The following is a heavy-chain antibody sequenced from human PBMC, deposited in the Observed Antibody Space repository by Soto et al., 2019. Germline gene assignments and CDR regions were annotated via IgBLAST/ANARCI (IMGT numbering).Heavy chain of an antibody. CDR3: ARGGHVVVVTAALDY. CDR1: GDTFTDYY. V-gene: IGHV1-46*01. J-gene: IGHJ4*02. D-gene: IGHD2-21*02. Sequence: QVQLMQSGAEVKKPGASVKVSCKASGDTFTDYYIHWVRQAPGQGLEWMGTVNPSGGHTTYAQHFLGRVIMTRDTSTSTLYMELLSLTSADTAIYYCARGGHVVVVTAALDYWGQVTLVTVSS. CDR2: VNPSGGHT.